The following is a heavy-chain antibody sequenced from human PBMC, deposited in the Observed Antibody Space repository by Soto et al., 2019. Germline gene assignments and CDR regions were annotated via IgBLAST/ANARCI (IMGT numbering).Heavy chain of an antibody. D-gene: IGHD3-10*01. CDR3: ARAXEMATAPXRX. CDR1: GQSFRRDA. V-gene: IGHV1-69*19. CDR2: IVPMFGTE. J-gene: IGHJ4*02. Sequence: QVQLVQSGAEVRKPGSSVKVSCLASGQSFRRDAFSWVRQAPGQGLEWMAGIVPMFGTENYSEKFHERVRITADEXXXXXXXXXXXXXSXXXAVYYCARAXEMATAPXRXWGXGX.